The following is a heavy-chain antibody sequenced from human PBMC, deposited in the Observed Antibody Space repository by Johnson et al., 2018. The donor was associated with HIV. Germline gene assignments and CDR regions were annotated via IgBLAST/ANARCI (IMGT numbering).Heavy chain of an antibody. Sequence: VQLVESGGGLVQPGGSLRLSCTASGFPVTSNFMTWVRQPPGRGLDWVSAVYSTFGTYYADSVKGRFTISRDNSKNTLYLQMNSLRAEDTAVYYCAKGENDYGDYGLDAFDIWGQGTMVTVSS. CDR1: GFPVTSNF. V-gene: IGHV3-66*02. D-gene: IGHD4-17*01. CDR3: AKGENDYGDYGLDAFDI. J-gene: IGHJ3*02. CDR2: VYSTFGT.